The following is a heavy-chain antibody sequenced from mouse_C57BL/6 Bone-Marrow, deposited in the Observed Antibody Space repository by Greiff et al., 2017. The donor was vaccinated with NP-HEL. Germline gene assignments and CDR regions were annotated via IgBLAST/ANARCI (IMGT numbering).Heavy chain of an antibody. Sequence: EVQLQQSGPELVKPGASVKISCKASGYTFTDYYMNWVKQSHGKSLEWIGDINPNNGGTSYNQKFKGKATLTVDKSSSTAYMELRSLTSEDSAVYYCAASSETAQATAFAYWGQGTLVTVSA. J-gene: IGHJ3*01. D-gene: IGHD3-2*02. CDR2: INPNNGGT. CDR1: GYTFTDYY. V-gene: IGHV1-26*01. CDR3: AASSETAQATAFAY.